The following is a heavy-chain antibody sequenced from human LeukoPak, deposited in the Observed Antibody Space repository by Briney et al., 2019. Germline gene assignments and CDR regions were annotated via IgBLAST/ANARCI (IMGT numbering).Heavy chain of an antibody. CDR3: AKGRKDFDTNLGPFDS. J-gene: IGHJ4*02. Sequence: SETLSLTCTVSGGSISSYYWGWIRQPPGKGLEWIGSIYYSGSTCYNPSLKSRVTISVDTSKNQFSLKVTSVTTADTAVYYCAKGRKDFDTNLGPFDSWGQGILVTVSS. CDR2: IYYSGST. V-gene: IGHV4-39*07. CDR1: GGSISSYY. D-gene: IGHD3-9*01.